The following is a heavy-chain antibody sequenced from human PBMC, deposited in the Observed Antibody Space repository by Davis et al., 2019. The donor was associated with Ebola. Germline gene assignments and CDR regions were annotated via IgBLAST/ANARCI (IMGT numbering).Heavy chain of an antibody. Sequence: GGSLRLSCAASGFRFSNYAMNWVRQAPGKGLEWISYISGESDTIDYADSVKGRVTISRDNAKNSLYLQLHSLRGEDTAVYYCAREPWVDSSSQKFDYGGQGNLVTVSS. CDR3: AREPWVDSSSQKFDY. CDR1: GFRFSNYA. J-gene: IGHJ4*02. D-gene: IGHD3-22*01. CDR2: ISGESDTI. V-gene: IGHV3-48*01.